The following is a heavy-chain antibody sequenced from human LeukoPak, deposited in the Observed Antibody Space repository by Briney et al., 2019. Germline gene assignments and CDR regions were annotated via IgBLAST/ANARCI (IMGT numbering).Heavy chain of an antibody. V-gene: IGHV4-38-2*02. CDR3: ARGLGGAPTTVLS. D-gene: IGHD4-17*01. J-gene: IGHJ5*02. Sequence: SETLSLTCTVSGYSISSGYYWGWIRQPPGKGLEGIGSIYHSGSTYYNPSLKSRVTISVDTSKNQFSLKLSSVTAADTAVYYCARGLGGAPTTVLSWGQGTLVTVSS. CDR1: GYSISSGYY. CDR2: IYHSGST.